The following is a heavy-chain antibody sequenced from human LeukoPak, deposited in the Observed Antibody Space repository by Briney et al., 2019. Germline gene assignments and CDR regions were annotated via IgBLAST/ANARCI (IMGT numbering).Heavy chain of an antibody. CDR1: GFTFRSYW. V-gene: IGHV3-7*03. CDR2: IEQDGRET. CDR3: ARDTKAGTYHYGMDV. Sequence: GGSLRLSCAASGFTFRSYWMSWVRQAPGKGLEWVANIEQDGRETYYVDSVKGRFTVSRDNAKNSLYLDMNSLRAEDSAMYYCARDTKAGTYHYGMDVWGQGTTVTVSS. D-gene: IGHD6-19*01. J-gene: IGHJ6*02.